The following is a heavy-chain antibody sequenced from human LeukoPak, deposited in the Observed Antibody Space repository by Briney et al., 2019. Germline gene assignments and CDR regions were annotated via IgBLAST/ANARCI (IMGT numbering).Heavy chain of an antibody. J-gene: IGHJ6*03. Sequence: ASVKVSCKASGYTFTSYYMHWVRQAPGQGLEWMGWINPNSGGTNYAQKFQGRVTMTRDTSISTAYMELSRLRSDDTAVYYCARDPSLLWFGELLSLSYYYYYYMDVWGKGTTVTVSS. CDR2: INPNSGGT. CDR1: GYTFTSYY. D-gene: IGHD3-10*01. CDR3: ARDPSLLWFGELLSLSYYYYYYMDV. V-gene: IGHV1-2*02.